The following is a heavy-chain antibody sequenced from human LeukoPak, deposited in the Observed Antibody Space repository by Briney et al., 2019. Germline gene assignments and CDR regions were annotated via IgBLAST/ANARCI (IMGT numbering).Heavy chain of an antibody. J-gene: IGHJ4*02. D-gene: IGHD6-19*01. CDR1: GDSISSSSYY. CDR3: ARQSYSSPFDY. V-gene: IGHV4-39*07. CDR2: IYYTGDA. Sequence: SETLSLTCTVPGDSISSSSYYWGWIRQPPGKGLEYIGTIYYTGDAYYNPSLKGRVTISIDTSRKQFSLRLNSVTAADTAVYYCARQSYSSPFDYWGQGTLVTVSS.